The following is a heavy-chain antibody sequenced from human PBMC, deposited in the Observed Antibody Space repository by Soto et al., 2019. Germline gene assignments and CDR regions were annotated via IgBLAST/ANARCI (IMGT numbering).Heavy chain of an antibody. D-gene: IGHD3-16*02. V-gene: IGHV1-18*01. Sequence: VQLVQSGAEVKKPGASVKVSCKASGYTFTSYGISWVRQAPGQGLEWMGWISAYNGNTNYAQKLQGRVTMTTDTSMSTAYMELMSLSSDDTAVYYCARDLLYDYVWGSYRPHHFDYRGQGTLVTVSS. CDR2: ISAYNGNT. J-gene: IGHJ4*02. CDR3: ARDLLYDYVWGSYRPHHFDY. CDR1: GYTFTSYG.